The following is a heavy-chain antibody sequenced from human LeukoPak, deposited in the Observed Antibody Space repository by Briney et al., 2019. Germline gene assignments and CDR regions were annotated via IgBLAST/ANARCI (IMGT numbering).Heavy chain of an antibody. CDR1: GFTFSNSW. Sequence: GGSLRLSCAASGFTFSNSWMNWVRQAPGKGLKWVSALYIGGNTYYADSVRGRFTISRDNSKNTLYLQMNSLRAEDTAIYYCMTAAGYNFGQYWGQGTLVTVSS. CDR2: LYIGGNT. J-gene: IGHJ4*02. V-gene: IGHV3-53*01. D-gene: IGHD5-18*01. CDR3: MTAAGYNFGQY.